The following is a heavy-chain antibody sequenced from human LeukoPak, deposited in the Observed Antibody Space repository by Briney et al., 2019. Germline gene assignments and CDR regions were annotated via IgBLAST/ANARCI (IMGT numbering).Heavy chain of an antibody. CDR3: ARDSGSTSLNAFDI. V-gene: IGHV4-30-4*01. CDR1: GGSISSGDYY. CDR2: MYYSGST. J-gene: IGHJ3*02. D-gene: IGHD2-2*01. Sequence: SQILSLTCTVSGGSISSGDYYWSWIRQPPGKGLEWIGYMYYSGSTYYNPSLKSRATISVDTSKNQFSLKLSSVTAADTAVYYCARDSGSTSLNAFDIWGQGTMVTVSS.